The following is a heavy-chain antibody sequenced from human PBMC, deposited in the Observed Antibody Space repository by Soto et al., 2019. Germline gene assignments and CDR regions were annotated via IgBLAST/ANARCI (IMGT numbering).Heavy chain of an antibody. V-gene: IGHV4-34*01. CDR2: INHSGST. CDR1: GGSFTGYY. D-gene: IGHD2-15*01. CDR3: ARVGHGYCSGGSCYLIDY. J-gene: IGHJ4*02. Sequence: SETLSLTCAVSGGSFTGYYWSWIRQPPGKGLEWIGEINHSGSTNYNPSLKSRVTISVDTSKNQFSLKLSSVTAADTAVYYCARVGHGYCSGGSCYLIDYWGQGTLVTVS.